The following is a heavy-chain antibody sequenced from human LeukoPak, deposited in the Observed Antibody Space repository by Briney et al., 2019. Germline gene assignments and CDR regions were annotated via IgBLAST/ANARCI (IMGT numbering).Heavy chain of an antibody. CDR3: ARVGWAARGWFDP. Sequence: GGSLRLSCAASGFTFSSYSMNWVRQAPGKGLEWVSYISSSSSTIYYADSVKGRFTISRDNAKNSLYLQMNSLRAEDTAVYYCARVGWAARGWFDPWGQGTLVTVSP. CDR1: GFTFSSYS. CDR2: ISSSSSTI. V-gene: IGHV3-48*04. J-gene: IGHJ5*02. D-gene: IGHD3-16*01.